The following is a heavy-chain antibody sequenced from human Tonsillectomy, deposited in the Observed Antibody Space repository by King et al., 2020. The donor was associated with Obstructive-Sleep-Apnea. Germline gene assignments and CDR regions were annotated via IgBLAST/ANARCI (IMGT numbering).Heavy chain of an antibody. D-gene: IGHD1-26*01. CDR3: AKDVGSTRGPGGGNWLDS. V-gene: IGHV3-30*18. CDR2: ISYEGSNK. J-gene: IGHJ5*01. CDR1: GFSFSRYG. Sequence: VQLVESGGGVVQPGRSLRLSCAASGFSFSRYGMHWVRQAPGKGPEWVAVISYEGSNKNYADSVKGRFTISRDNSKNTLYLQMNTLRVEDTAIYICAKDVGSTRGPGGGNWLDSWGQGTLVTVSS.